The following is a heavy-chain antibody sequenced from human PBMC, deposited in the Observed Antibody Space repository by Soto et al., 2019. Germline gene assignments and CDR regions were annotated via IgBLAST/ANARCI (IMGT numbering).Heavy chain of an antibody. CDR1: GYTFTDYW. Sequence: AGASLKISSKGSGYTFTDYWIGWVRQLPGKGLEWMGIIYPGDSDTRYSPSFQGHVTITVDKSTNTAYLQWNTLRASDTAMYYCARVFSICRYSHCALDGCGQRTTVT. CDR3: ARVFSICRYSHCALDG. D-gene: IGHD3-3*02. V-gene: IGHV5-51*01. CDR2: IYPGDSDT. J-gene: IGHJ6*02.